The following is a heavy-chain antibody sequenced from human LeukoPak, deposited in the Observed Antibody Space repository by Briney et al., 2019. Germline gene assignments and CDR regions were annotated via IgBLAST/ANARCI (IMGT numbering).Heavy chain of an antibody. CDR1: GFQFSSYA. V-gene: IGHV3-23*01. CDR3: AKMGFRTTIVNYFDS. J-gene: IGHJ4*02. CDR2: VSASDSRT. D-gene: IGHD3-10*01. Sequence: PGGSLRLSCVGSGFQFSSYALSWVRHSPGKGLEWVAGVSASDSRTDYADSVKGRFTISRDNSKHTVYLQMNSLGAEDTAVFYCAKMGFRTTIVNYFDSWGQGTLVTVSS.